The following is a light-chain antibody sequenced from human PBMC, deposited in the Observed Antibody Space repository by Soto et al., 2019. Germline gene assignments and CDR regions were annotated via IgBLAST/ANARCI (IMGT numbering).Light chain of an antibody. CDR2: DVS. Sequence: QSALTQPRSVSGSPGHSVAISCTGTSSDVGGYTYVAWYRQYPGKAPKLMLYDVSKRPSGVPDRFSGSKSGNTASLTISGLQAEDEADYYCCSYAGRYIVVFGGGTKVTVL. CDR1: SSDVGGYTY. J-gene: IGLJ2*01. CDR3: CSYAGRYIVV. V-gene: IGLV2-11*01.